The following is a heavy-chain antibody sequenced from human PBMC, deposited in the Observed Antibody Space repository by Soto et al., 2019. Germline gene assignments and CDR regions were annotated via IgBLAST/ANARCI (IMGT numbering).Heavy chain of an antibody. D-gene: IGHD3-3*01. CDR1: GFTVTDTY. V-gene: IGHV3-53*01. Sequence: GGSLRLSCAASGFTVTDTYTSWVRQAPGKGLEWVSVVYIDGETNYADSVKGRFTISRDTSQSILYLQMNSLRADDTAMYYCARWSYLDYWGQGTRVTVSS. CDR3: ARWSYLDY. CDR2: VYIDGET. J-gene: IGHJ4*02.